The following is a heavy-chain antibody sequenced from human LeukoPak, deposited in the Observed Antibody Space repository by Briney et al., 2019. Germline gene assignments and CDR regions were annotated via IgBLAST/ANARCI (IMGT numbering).Heavy chain of an antibody. CDR3: ARVSSGWYVPY. CDR2: ISSSSSYI. CDR1: GFTFSSYS. V-gene: IGHV3-21*01. J-gene: IGHJ4*02. Sequence: GGSLRLFCAASGFTFSSYSMKWVRQAPGKGLEWVSSISSSSSYIYYADSVKGRFTISRDNAKNSLYLQMNSLRAEDTAVYYCARVSSGWYVPYWGQGTLVTVSS. D-gene: IGHD6-19*01.